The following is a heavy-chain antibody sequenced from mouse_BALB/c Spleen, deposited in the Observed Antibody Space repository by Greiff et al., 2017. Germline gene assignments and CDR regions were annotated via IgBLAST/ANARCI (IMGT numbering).Heavy chain of an antibody. J-gene: IGHJ4*01. CDR2: IDPENGNT. V-gene: IGHV14-1*02. CDR1: GFNIKDYY. CDR3: ANCHYYGLYAMDY. Sequence: EVQLQQSGAELVRPGALVKLSCKASGFNIKDYYMHWVKQRPEQGLEWIGWIDPENGNTIYDPKFQGKASITADTSSNTAYLQLSSLTSEDTAVYYCANCHYYGLYAMDYWGQGTSVTVSS. D-gene: IGHD1-2*01.